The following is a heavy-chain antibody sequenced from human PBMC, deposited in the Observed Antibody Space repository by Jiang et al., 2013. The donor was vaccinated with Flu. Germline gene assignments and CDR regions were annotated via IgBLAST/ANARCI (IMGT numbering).Heavy chain of an antibody. CDR2: INTNTGNP. CDR3: ARVEAGY. CDR1: GYSFTTYS. Sequence: QSGSELKKPWGSVKISCKTSGYSFTTYSVNWVRQAPGQGLEWMGRINTNTGNPAYAQGFTGRFVLSFDASVSTAYLEISSLKAEDTAVYYCARVEAGYWGQGTLVTVSS. V-gene: IGHV7-4-1*02. J-gene: IGHJ4*02.